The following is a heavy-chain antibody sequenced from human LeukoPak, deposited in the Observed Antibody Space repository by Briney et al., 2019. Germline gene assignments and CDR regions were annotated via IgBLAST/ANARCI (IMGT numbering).Heavy chain of an antibody. V-gene: IGHV3-33*01. J-gene: IGHJ4*02. D-gene: IGHD6-13*01. CDR1: GFTFSSYG. CDR3: ARDGTYSSSWYPR. CDR2: IWYDGSNK. Sequence: GGSLRLSCAASGFTFSSYGMHWVRQAPGKGLEGVAVIWYDGSNKYYADSVKGRFTISRDNSKNTLYLQMNSLRAEDTAVYYCARDGTYSSSWYPRWGQGTLVTVSS.